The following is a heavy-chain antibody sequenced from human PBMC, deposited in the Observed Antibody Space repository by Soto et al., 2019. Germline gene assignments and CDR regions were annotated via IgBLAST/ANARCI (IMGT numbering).Heavy chain of an antibody. Sequence: EVRLLESGGGFVQPGGSLRLSCAASGFTFSNYAMSWVRQTPGRVLEWVSTISDSGVSTYYADSVKGRFAISRDNSMKQAFLQKNRLRAGDPAVYYCAKDGGKNLVIRKALFDILGHGTMVTVSS. V-gene: IGHV3-23*01. J-gene: IGHJ3*02. CDR2: ISDSGVST. CDR1: GFTFSNYA. CDR3: AKDGGKNLVIRKALFDI. D-gene: IGHD3-22*01.